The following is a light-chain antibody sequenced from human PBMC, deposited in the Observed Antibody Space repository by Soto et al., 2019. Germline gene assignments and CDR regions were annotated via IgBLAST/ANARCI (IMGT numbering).Light chain of an antibody. CDR2: GAS. Sequence: EIVLTQSPATLYLSPGERATLSCRASQSVSTSLAWYQQKPGQAPRLLIHGASTRATGFPARFSGSGSGTEFNLTISSLLSEDFGVYYCQQYNNWPRATFGGGTKVDI. V-gene: IGKV3-15*01. CDR1: QSVSTS. CDR3: QQYNNWPRAT. J-gene: IGKJ4*01.